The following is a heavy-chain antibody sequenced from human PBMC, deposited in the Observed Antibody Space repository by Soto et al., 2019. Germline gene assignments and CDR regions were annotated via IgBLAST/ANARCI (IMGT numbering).Heavy chain of an antibody. CDR1: GDSISSGDYY. Sequence: PSETLSLTCTVSGDSISSGDYYWSWIRQHPGKGLEWIGYIYYSGLTYYNPSLKSRVSISVDTSKNQFFLNLNSVTAADTAVYFCASTYYDFWSGYFRYWGQGTLVTVSS. V-gene: IGHV4-31*03. CDR3: ASTYYDFWSGYFRY. J-gene: IGHJ4*02. CDR2: IYYSGLT. D-gene: IGHD3-3*01.